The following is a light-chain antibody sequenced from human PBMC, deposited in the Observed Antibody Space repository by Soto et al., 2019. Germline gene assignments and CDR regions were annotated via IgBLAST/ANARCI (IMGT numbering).Light chain of an antibody. CDR3: QSSDSSLSGYV. V-gene: IGLV1-40*01. J-gene: IGLJ1*01. Sequence: QSVLTQPPSVSGAPGQRVTISCTRSSSNIGAGYDVHWYQQLPGTAPKLLIFGNSNRPSGVPDRFSGSKSGPSASLAITGLQADDEADYYCQSSDSSLSGYVFGTGTKLTVL. CDR2: GNS. CDR1: SSNIGAGYD.